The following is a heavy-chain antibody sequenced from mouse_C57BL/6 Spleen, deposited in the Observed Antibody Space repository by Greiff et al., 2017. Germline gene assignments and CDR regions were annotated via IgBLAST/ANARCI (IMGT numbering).Heavy chain of an antibody. CDR2: ISYDGSN. D-gene: IGHD1-1*01. V-gene: IGHV3-6*01. Sequence: EVQLQQSGPGLVKPSQSLSLTCSVTGYSITSGYYWNWIRQFPGNKLEWMGYISYDGSNNYNPSLKNRISITRDTSKNQFFLKLNSVTTEDTATYYCARWYGSSYPYYYAMDYWGQGTSVTVSS. J-gene: IGHJ4*01. CDR3: ARWYGSSYPYYYAMDY. CDR1: GYSITSGYY.